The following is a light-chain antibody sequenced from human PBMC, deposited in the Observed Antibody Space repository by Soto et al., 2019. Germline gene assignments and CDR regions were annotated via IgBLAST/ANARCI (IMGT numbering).Light chain of an antibody. J-gene: IGKJ3*01. Sequence: EIVLTQSPGTLSLSPGERATLSCRASQSVNNNYLVCYHQNPGQPPSLLIYGASSRATGIPDRFSGSGSGTDFTLTISRLEPEDFAVYYCQQYGSSPFTFGPGTKVDIK. CDR1: QSVNNNY. V-gene: IGKV3-20*01. CDR3: QQYGSSPFT. CDR2: GAS.